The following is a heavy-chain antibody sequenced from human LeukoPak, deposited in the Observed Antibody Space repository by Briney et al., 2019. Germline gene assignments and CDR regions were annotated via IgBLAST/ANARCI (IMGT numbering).Heavy chain of an antibody. CDR2: IYYSGST. Sequence: ASETLSLTCTVSGGCISSYYWSWIRQPPGKGLEWIGYIYYSGSTNYNPSLKSRVTISVDTSKNQFSLKLSSVTAADTAVYYCARAPPGYYDSSGYYLDWVQGTLVTVSS. V-gene: IGHV4-59*01. CDR3: ARAPPGYYDSSGYYLD. D-gene: IGHD3-22*01. J-gene: IGHJ4*02. CDR1: GGCISSYY.